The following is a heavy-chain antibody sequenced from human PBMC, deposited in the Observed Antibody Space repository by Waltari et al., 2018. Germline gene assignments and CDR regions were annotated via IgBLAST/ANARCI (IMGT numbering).Heavy chain of an antibody. J-gene: IGHJ4*02. CDR2: IYYGGSA. CDR1: GGSITSPSEY. D-gene: IGHD1-26*01. V-gene: IGHV4-39*01. Sequence: QVQLQESGPGLGKPSETLSLVCSVSGGSITSPSEYWAWIRQPPGKGLEWIGSIYYGGSAFYTPSLNSRVTLSFDTSKNQFSLHLRSATAADTAVYYCTDGRGRFEYWGQGTLVTVS. CDR3: TDGRGRFEY.